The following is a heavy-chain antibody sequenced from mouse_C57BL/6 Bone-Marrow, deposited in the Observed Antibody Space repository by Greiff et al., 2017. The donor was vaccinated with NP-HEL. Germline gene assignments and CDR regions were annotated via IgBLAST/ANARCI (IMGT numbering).Heavy chain of an antibody. CDR2: IHPNSGST. CDR1: GYTFTSYW. CDR3: ARGFITTVGPGLWYFDV. V-gene: IGHV1-64*01. D-gene: IGHD1-1*01. Sequence: QVQLQQPGAELVKPGASVKLSCKASGYTFTSYWMHWVKQRPGQGLEWIGMIHPNSGSTNYNEKFKSKATLTVDKSSSTAYMQLSSLTSEDSAVYYCARGFITTVGPGLWYFDVWGTGTTVTVSS. J-gene: IGHJ1*03.